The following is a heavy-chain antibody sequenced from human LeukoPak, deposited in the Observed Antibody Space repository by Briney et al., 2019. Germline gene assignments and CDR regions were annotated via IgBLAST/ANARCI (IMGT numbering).Heavy chain of an antibody. D-gene: IGHD6-13*01. CDR3: ARVQSSTINCFDP. CDR2: MNPTSGNT. V-gene: IGHV1-8*01. CDR1: GYTFTSYD. Sequence: ASVKVSCKASGYTFTSYDINWVRQATGHGLEWMGWMNPTSGNTGYAQKFQGRVTMTRNTSISTAYMELSSLRSEDTAVYYCARVQSSTINCFDPWGQGTLVTVSS. J-gene: IGHJ5*02.